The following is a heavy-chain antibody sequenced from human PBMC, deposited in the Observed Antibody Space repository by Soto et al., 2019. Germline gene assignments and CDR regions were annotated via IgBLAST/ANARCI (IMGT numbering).Heavy chain of an antibody. Sequence: LKISCKFSGYSFTSYWIGWVRQMPGKGLEWMGIIYPGDSDTRYSPSFQGHVTISADKSFTTAYLQWSSLKASDTAMYYCAQSPRLTEAFDIWGQGTMVTVSS. CDR3: AQSPRLTEAFDI. CDR1: GYSFTSYW. J-gene: IGHJ3*02. V-gene: IGHV5-51*01. CDR2: IYPGDSDT.